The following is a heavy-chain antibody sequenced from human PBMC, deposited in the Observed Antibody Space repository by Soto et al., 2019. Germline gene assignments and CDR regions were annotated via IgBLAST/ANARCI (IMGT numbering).Heavy chain of an antibody. D-gene: IGHD2-2*01. Sequence: QVQLVQSGAEVKKPGASVKVSCKASGYTLTSYGISWVRQAPGQGLEWMGWISAYNGNTNYAQKLQGRVTMTTGTSTSTADRELRSLRSDATAVYYCARSDCSSTSCHQGWFDPWGQGALVTVSS. CDR1: GYTLTSYG. V-gene: IGHV1-18*01. CDR2: ISAYNGNT. CDR3: ARSDCSSTSCHQGWFDP. J-gene: IGHJ5*02.